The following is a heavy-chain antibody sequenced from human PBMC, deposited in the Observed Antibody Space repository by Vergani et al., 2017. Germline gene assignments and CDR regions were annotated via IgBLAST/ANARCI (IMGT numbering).Heavy chain of an antibody. Sequence: QVQLQQWGAGLLKPSETLSLTCAVSGGSFSGYYWSWICQPPGKGLEWIGEINHSGSTNYNPSLKSRVTISVDTSKNQFSLKLSSVTAADTAVYYCAGVGSTGDSSGSDFDYWGQGTLVTVSS. CDR2: INHSGST. D-gene: IGHD3-22*01. CDR1: GGSFSGYY. J-gene: IGHJ4*02. CDR3: AGVGSTGDSSGSDFDY. V-gene: IGHV4-34*01.